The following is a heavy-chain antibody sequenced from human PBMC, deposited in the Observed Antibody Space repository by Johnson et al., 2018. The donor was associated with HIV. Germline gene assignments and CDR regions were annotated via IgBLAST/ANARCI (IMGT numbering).Heavy chain of an antibody. V-gene: IGHV3-30-3*01. CDR3: ARGPHEVVVVAATSAFES. CDR1: GFTFSSYW. CDR2: ISYDGSNK. J-gene: IGHJ3*02. Sequence: QVQLVESGGGVVQPGGSLRLSCAVSGFTFSSYWMHWVRQAPGKGLEWVAVISYDGSNKYYADSVKGRFTISRDNSKNTLYLQMNSLRAEDTAVYYCARGPHEVVVVAATSAFESWGQGTMVTVSS. D-gene: IGHD2-15*01.